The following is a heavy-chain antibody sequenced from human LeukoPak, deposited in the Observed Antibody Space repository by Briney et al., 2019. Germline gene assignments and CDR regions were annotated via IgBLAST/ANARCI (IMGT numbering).Heavy chain of an antibody. V-gene: IGHV4-39*07. CDR3: ARGFPEQLVLHYYYYMDV. J-gene: IGHJ6*03. Sequence: SETLSLTCTVSGGSISSSSYYWGWIRQPPGKGLEWIGSIYYSGSTYYNPSLKSRVTISVDTSKNQFSLKLSSVTAADTAVYYCARGFPEQLVLHYYYYMDVWGKGTTVTVSS. CDR1: GGSISSSSYY. CDR2: IYYSGST. D-gene: IGHD6-13*01.